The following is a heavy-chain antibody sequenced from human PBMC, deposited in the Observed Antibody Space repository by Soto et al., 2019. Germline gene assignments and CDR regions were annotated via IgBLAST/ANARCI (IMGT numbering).Heavy chain of an antibody. J-gene: IGHJ4*02. D-gene: IGHD3-22*01. V-gene: IGHV3-21*05. CDR3: ARDLIPLYYYDSSGYQIDY. Sequence: GGSLRLSCAASGFTFNIYSMNWVRQAPGKGLEWVSYISSSSSYIYYADSVKGRFTISRDNAKNSLYLQMNSLRAEDTAVYYCARDLIPLYYYDSSGYQIDYWGQGTLVTVSS. CDR2: ISSSSSYI. CDR1: GFTFNIYS.